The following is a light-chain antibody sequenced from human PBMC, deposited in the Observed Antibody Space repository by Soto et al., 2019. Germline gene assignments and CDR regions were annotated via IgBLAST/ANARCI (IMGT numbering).Light chain of an antibody. V-gene: IGKV1-39*01. Sequence: DIQMTQSPSSLSASVGDRVTITCRASQSISTYLNWYQQKPGQAPKLLISAASTLQSGVPSRFSGSGSGTDFNITISSMKPEDFATYSCLQSYSTPLYTFGQGTKLEIK. J-gene: IGKJ2*01. CDR1: QSISTY. CDR3: LQSYSTPLYT. CDR2: AAS.